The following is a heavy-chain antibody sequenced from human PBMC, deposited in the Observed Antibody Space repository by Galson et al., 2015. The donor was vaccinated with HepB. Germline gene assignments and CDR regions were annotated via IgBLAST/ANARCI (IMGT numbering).Heavy chain of an antibody. D-gene: IGHD3-3*01. CDR2: IYSSGST. Sequence: TLSLTCTVSGGSISSGTYSWSWIRQTAGKGLEWIGRIYSSGSTNYNPSLKSRVTISVDTSKNQFSLKLSSVTAADTAVYYCARIPPDTIFGVVLYYMDVWGKGTTVTVSS. CDR3: ARIPPDTIFGVVLYYMDV. CDR1: GGSISSGTYS. V-gene: IGHV4-61*02. J-gene: IGHJ6*03.